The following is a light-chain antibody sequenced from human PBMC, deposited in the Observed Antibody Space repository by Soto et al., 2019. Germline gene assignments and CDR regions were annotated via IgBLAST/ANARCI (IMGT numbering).Light chain of an antibody. V-gene: IGLV2-14*01. CDR3: SSYTNINTRACV. Sequence: QSVLTQPASVSGSPGQSITISCTGTSGDIGSYNRVSWYQQHPGKAPKLIIYEVTDRPSGVSNRFSGSKSGNTASLTISGVQDDDEAEYYCSSYTNINTRACVFGTGTKLTVL. J-gene: IGLJ1*01. CDR1: SGDIGSYNR. CDR2: EVT.